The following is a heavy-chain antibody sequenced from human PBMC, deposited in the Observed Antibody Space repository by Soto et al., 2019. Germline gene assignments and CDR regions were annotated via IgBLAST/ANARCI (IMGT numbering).Heavy chain of an antibody. V-gene: IGHV3-53*04. Sequence: EVQLVESGGGLVQPGGSLRLSCAASGFTVSSNYMSWVRQAPGKGLEWVSVIYSGGSTYYADSVKGRFTISRHNSKNTLYLQMNSLRAEDTAVYYCASTTPKDETDSSGEGAFDIWGQGTMVTVSS. CDR2: IYSGGST. D-gene: IGHD3-22*01. J-gene: IGHJ3*02. CDR3: ASTTPKDETDSSGEGAFDI. CDR1: GFTVSSNY.